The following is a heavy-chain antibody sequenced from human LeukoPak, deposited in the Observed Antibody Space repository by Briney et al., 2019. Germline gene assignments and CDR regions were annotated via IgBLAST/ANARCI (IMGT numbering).Heavy chain of an antibody. CDR1: GGTFSSYT. CDR2: IIPILGIA. D-gene: IGHD2-15*01. CDR3: ALVLVVAADDAFDI. Sequence: EASVKVSCTASGGTFSSYTISWVRQAPGQGLEWMGRIIPILGIANYAQKFQGRVTITADQSTSTAYRELSSLRSEATAVYYCALVLVVAADDAFDIWGQGTMVTVSS. V-gene: IGHV1-69*02. J-gene: IGHJ3*02.